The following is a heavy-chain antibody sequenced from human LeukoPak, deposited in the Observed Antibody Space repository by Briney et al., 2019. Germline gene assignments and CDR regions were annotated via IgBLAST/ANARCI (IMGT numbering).Heavy chain of an antibody. CDR1: GGSISSGGYY. V-gene: IGHV4-31*03. J-gene: IGHJ5*02. D-gene: IGHD6-19*01. CDR3: ARAAVPGSPNWFDP. Sequence: PSETLSLTCTVSGGSISSGGYYWSWLRQHPGKGLEWIGYTYYSGSTYYNPSLKSRATISVDTSKNQFSLKLSSVTAADTAVYHCARAAVPGSPNWFDPWGQGTLVTVSS. CDR2: TYYSGST.